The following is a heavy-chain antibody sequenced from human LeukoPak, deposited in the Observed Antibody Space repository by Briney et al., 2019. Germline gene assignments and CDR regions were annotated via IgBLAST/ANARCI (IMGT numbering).Heavy chain of an antibody. CDR1: GGSISQYY. J-gene: IGHJ4*02. V-gene: IGHV4-59*01. CDR2: IYYGGST. CDR3: AREGDGYSYPY. Sequence: SETLSLTCTVSGGSISQYYWSWIRQPPGKGLEWIGFIYYGGSTKSNPSLKSRVTISIDTSQNQFSLRLTSLTAADTAVYFCAREGDGYSYPYWGRGTLVTVSS. D-gene: IGHD5-24*01.